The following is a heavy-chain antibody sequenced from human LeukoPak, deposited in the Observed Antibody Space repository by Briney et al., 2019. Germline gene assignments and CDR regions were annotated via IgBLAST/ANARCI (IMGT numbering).Heavy chain of an antibody. CDR1: GGTFSSYA. V-gene: IGHV1-69*13. D-gene: IGHD3-3*01. J-gene: IGHJ4*02. CDR3: ARDSHYDFWSGPYRSFDY. CDR2: IIPIFGTA. Sequence: GASVKVSCKASGGTFSSYAISWVRQAPGQGLEWMGGIIPIFGTANYAQKFQGRVTITADESTSTAYMELSSLRSEDTAVYYCARDSHYDFWSGPYRSFDYWGQGTLVTVSS.